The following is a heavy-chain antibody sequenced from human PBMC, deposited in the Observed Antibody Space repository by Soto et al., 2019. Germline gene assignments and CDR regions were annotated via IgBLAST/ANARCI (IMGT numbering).Heavy chain of an antibody. V-gene: IGHV1-69*12. CDR3: ARGGGERPYYFDY. CDR1: GGTFSSYA. J-gene: IGHJ4*02. CDR2: IIPIFGTA. D-gene: IGHD2-21*01. Sequence: QVQLVQSGAEVKKPGSSVKVSCKASGGTFSSYAISWVRQAPGQGLEWMGGIIPIFGTANYAQKFQGRVTTTADESTSPADMELSSLRSEDTAVDYCARGGGERPYYFDYWGQGTLVTVSS.